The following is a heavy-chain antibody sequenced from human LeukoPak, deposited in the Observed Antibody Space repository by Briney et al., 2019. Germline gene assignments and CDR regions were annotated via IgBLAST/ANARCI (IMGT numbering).Heavy chain of an antibody. CDR1: GYTFTSYA. CDR3: ARGRECSSTSCLLSENWFDP. CDR2: IIPILGIA. V-gene: IGHV1-69*04. D-gene: IGHD2-2*01. J-gene: IGHJ5*02. Sequence: GASVKVSCKASGYTFTSYAISWVRQAPGQGLEWMGRIIPILGIANYAQKFQGRVTITADKSTSTAYMELSSLRSEDTAVYYCARGRECSSTSCLLSENWFDPWGQGTLVTVSS.